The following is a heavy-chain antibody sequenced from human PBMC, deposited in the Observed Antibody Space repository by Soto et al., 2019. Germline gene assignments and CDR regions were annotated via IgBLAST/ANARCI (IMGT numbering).Heavy chain of an antibody. Sequence: SETLSLTCTVSGGSISSYYWSWIRQPAGKGLEWIGRIHTSEYTNYNPSLKSRVTMSVATSKNQFSLKLTSVTAADTAVYSRARVQSSYGYWFDPWGQGTLVTVSS. J-gene: IGHJ5*02. CDR1: GGSISSYY. CDR3: ARVQSSYGYWFDP. V-gene: IGHV4-4*07. D-gene: IGHD5-18*01. CDR2: IHTSEYT.